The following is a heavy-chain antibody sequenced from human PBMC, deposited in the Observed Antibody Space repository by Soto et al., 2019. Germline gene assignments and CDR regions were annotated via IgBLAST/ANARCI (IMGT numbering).Heavy chain of an antibody. CDR2: MNPNSGNT. Sequence: QVQLVQSGAEVKKPGASVKVSCKASGYTFTSYDINWVRQATGQGLEWMGWMNPNSGNTGYAQKFQGRVTMTRNTSIRTAYRELSSRRSEETAVYYCARAIPYASSGYYRPRFDYWGQGTLVTVSS. D-gene: IGHD3-22*01. V-gene: IGHV1-8*01. CDR3: ARAIPYASSGYYRPRFDY. J-gene: IGHJ4*02. CDR1: GYTFTSYD.